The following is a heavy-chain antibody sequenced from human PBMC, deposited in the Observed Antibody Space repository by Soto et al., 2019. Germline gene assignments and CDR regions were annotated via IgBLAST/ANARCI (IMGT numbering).Heavy chain of an antibody. Sequence: GGSLRLSCAASGFTFSSDWMHWVRQAPGKGLVWVSRINTDGSDTSYADSVRGRFTISRDDANDLLFLQMHSLRAEDSAVYYCARGETTGSTPGFAIWGQGTMVTVSS. D-gene: IGHD1-1*01. V-gene: IGHV3-74*01. CDR1: GFTFSSDW. J-gene: IGHJ3*02. CDR2: INTDGSDT. CDR3: ARGETTGSTPGFAI.